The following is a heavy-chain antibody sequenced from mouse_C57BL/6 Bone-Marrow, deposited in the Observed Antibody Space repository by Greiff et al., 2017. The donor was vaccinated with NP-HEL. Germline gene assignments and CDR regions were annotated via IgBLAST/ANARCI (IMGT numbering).Heavy chain of an antibody. CDR2: IDPENGDT. CDR1: GFNIKDDY. V-gene: IGHV14-1*01. CDR3: TDSSAWFGY. D-gene: IGHD1-1*01. Sequence: EVQLQQSGAELVRPGASVKLSCTASGFNIKDDYMHWVKQRPEQGLEWIGGIDPENGDTEYAPKFQGKATMTADTSSNTAYLQLSSLTSEDTAVFYCTDSSAWFGYWGQGTLAPVSA. J-gene: IGHJ3*02.